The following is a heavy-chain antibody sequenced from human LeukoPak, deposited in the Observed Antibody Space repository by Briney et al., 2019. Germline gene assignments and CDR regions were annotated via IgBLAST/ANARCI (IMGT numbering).Heavy chain of an antibody. CDR2: ISPNPNSGGT. J-gene: IGHJ3*02. CDR1: GYTFTDYY. V-gene: IGHV1-2*02. CDR3: ARDRNSGSSLDI. D-gene: IGHD6-6*01. Sequence: ASVKVSCKASGYTFTDYYLHWVRQAPGQGLEWVGWISPNPNSGGTSYAQKFQGRVTMTRDTSISTAYMELSSLKSDDTAVYYCARDRNSGSSLDIWGQGTMLTVSS.